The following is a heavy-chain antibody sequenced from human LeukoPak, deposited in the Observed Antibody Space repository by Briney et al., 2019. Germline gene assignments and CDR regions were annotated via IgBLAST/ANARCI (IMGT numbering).Heavy chain of an antibody. CDR1: GFTVSSNY. CDR3: ARDTSGIRDDAFDI. V-gene: IGHV3-66*02. J-gene: IGHJ3*02. CDR2: IYSGGST. Sequence: GGSLRLSCAASGFTVSSNYMSWVRQAPGKGLEWVSVIYSGGSTYYADSVKGRFTISRDNSKNTLYLQMNSLRAEDTAVYFCARDTSGIRDDAFDIWGQGTMVTVSS. D-gene: IGHD3-10*01.